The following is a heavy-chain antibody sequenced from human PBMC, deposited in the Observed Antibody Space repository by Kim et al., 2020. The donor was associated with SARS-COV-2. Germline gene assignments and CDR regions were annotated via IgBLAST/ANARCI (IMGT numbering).Heavy chain of an antibody. CDR1: GYTFTSYG. D-gene: IGHD3-9*01. J-gene: IGHJ5*02. CDR3: ARDQPYDILTGSKYNWFDP. V-gene: IGHV1-18*01. Sequence: ASVKVSCKASGYTFTSYGISWVRQAPGQGLEWMGWISAYNGNTNYAQKLQGRVTMTTDTSTSTAYMELRSLRSDDTAVYYCARDQPYDILTGSKYNWFDPWGQGTLVTVSS. CDR2: ISAYNGNT.